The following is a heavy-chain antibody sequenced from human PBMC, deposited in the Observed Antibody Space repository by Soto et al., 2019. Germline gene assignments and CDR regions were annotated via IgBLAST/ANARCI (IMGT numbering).Heavy chain of an antibody. D-gene: IGHD5-12*01. CDR1: GFTFSSYA. CDR3: AKANTRDGYNWGGDY. V-gene: IGHV3-23*01. J-gene: IGHJ4*02. Sequence: EVQLLESGGGLVQPGGSLRLSYAASGFTFSSYAMSWVRQAPGKGLEWVSAISGSGGSTYYADSVKGRFTISRDNSKNTLYLQMNSLRAEDTAVYYCAKANTRDGYNWGGDYWGQGTLVTVSS. CDR2: ISGSGGST.